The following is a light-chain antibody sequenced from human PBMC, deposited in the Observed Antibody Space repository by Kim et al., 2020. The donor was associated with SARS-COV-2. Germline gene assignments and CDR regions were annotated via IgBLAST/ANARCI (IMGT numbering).Light chain of an antibody. J-gene: IGKJ4*01. CDR3: QQSYSTPCT. Sequence: DIQMTQSPSSLSASVGDRVTITCRASQSISSYLNWYQQKPGKAPKLLIYAASSLQSGVPSRFSGSGSGTDFTLTISSLQPEDFATYYCQQSYSTPCTVGVGTKVDIK. CDR2: AAS. CDR1: QSISSY. V-gene: IGKV1-39*01.